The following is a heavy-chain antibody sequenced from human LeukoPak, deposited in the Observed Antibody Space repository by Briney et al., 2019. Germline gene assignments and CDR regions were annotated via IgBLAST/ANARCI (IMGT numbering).Heavy chain of an antibody. Sequence: GGSLRLSCAASGSAFSSYAMSWVRQAPRKGLEWVSAISGSGDNTYYRDSMRGRFTISRDNSKNMVFLQMNSLNTEDTAVYYCAKWWSPTGNYDSWGQGTLVTVSS. V-gene: IGHV3-23*01. CDR3: AKWWSPTGNYDS. D-gene: IGHD1-1*01. CDR1: GSAFSSYA. J-gene: IGHJ5*01. CDR2: ISGSGDNT.